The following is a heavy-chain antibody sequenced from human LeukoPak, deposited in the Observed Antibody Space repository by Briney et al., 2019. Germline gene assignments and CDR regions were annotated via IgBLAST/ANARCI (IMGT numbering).Heavy chain of an antibody. CDR2: TYYRSKWYK. CDR3: ARDSYDILTGYYFQPTDAFDI. D-gene: IGHD3-9*01. J-gene: IGHJ3*02. V-gene: IGHV6-1*01. CDR1: GDSVSSNRAA. Sequence: SQTLSLTCAISGDSVSSNRAAWNWIRQSPSRGLEWLGRTYYRSKWYKDYAVSVKSRITINPDTSTNQFSLQLNSVTPEDTAVYYCARDSYDILTGYYFQPTDAFDIWGQGTRVTVSS.